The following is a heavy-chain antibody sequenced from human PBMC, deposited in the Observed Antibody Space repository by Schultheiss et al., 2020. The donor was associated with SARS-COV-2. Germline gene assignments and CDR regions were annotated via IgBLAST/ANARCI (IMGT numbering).Heavy chain of an antibody. J-gene: IGHJ2*01. V-gene: IGHV1-69*05. Sequence: SVKVSCKASGGTFSSYAISWVRQAPGQGLEWMGGIIPIFGTANYAQNFQGRVTMTTDTSTSTAYMELRSLRSDDTAVYYCARDHGAGYGGRGGYWYFDLWGRGTLVTVSS. CDR2: IIPIFGTA. CDR1: GGTFSSYA. CDR3: ARDHGAGYGGRGGYWYFDL. D-gene: IGHD3-10*01.